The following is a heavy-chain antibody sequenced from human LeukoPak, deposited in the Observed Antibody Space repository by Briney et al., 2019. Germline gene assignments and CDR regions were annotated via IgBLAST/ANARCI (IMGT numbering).Heavy chain of an antibody. Sequence: SETLSLTCTVSGGSISSYYWSWIRQPPGKGLEWIGYIYYSGSTNYNPSLKSRVTISVDTSKNQFSLKLSSVTAADTAVYYCARELLRHDILTGSYFDYWGQGTLVTVSS. D-gene: IGHD3-9*01. V-gene: IGHV4-59*01. CDR3: ARELLRHDILTGSYFDY. CDR2: IYYSGST. CDR1: GGSISSYY. J-gene: IGHJ4*02.